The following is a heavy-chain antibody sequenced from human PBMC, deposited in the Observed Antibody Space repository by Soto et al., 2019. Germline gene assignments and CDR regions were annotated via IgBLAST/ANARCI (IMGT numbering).Heavy chain of an antibody. D-gene: IGHD7-27*01. Sequence: QVQLVQSGAEVKKPGASVKVSCKAAAYTFTSYDINWVRQATGQDFEWMGWMNPNNGNTAYAQKFQGRVTMTRDTSNSTAFMELSSLTSEDTALYYCARGPRKWGVDYWGQGPLVTVSS. J-gene: IGHJ4*02. V-gene: IGHV1-8*01. CDR2: MNPNNGNT. CDR1: AYTFTSYD. CDR3: ARGPRKWGVDY.